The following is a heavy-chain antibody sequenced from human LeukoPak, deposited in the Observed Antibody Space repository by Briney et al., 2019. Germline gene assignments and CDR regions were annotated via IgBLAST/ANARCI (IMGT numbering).Heavy chain of an antibody. J-gene: IGHJ4*02. CDR1: GGSISSYY. CDR2: IYYSGST. D-gene: IGHD3-22*01. Sequence: SETLSLTCTVSGGSISSYYWSWIRQPPGKGLEWIGYIYYSGSTNDNPSLKSRVTISVDTSKNQFSLKLSSVTAADTAVYYCARDKGHSTYYYDSSGYYTGDYFDYWGQGTLVTVSS. V-gene: IGHV4-59*01. CDR3: ARDKGHSTYYYDSSGYYTGDYFDY.